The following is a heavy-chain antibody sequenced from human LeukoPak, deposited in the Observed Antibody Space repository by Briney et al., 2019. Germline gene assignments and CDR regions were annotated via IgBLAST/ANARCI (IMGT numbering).Heavy chain of an antibody. V-gene: IGHV1-69*13. CDR1: GGTFIIYT. D-gene: IGHD1-1*01. J-gene: IGHJ5*01. Sequence: SLRVSCKASGGTFIIYTISSGRQAPGQRLWWMGGNIPIFRTANYAQKYQGRVTVTPEDSTRTAFMELSSLRSEDTALYYCGTYMPPDNWNVHTLDAWGQGTLVAVSS. CDR3: GTYMPPDNWNVHTLDA. CDR2: NIPIFRTA.